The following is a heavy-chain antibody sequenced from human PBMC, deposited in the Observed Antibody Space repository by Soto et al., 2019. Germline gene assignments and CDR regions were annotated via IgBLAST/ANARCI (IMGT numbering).Heavy chain of an antibody. CDR1: GGSFSGYY. J-gene: IGHJ4*02. D-gene: IGHD4-17*01. CDR3: ARGGYLHYGHVHFDY. Sequence: SETLSLTCAVYGGSFSGYYWSWIRQPPGKGLEWIGEINHSGSTNYNPSLKSRVTISVDTSKNQFSLKLSSVTAADTAVYYCARGGYLHYGHVHFDYWGQGTLVTVSS. CDR2: INHSGST. V-gene: IGHV4-34*01.